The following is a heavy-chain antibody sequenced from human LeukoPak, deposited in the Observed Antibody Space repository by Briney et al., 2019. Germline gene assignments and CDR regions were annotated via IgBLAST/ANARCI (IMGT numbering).Heavy chain of an antibody. V-gene: IGHV3-11*04. Sequence: GGSLKLSCAASGFTFSDYYMTWIRQAPGKGLEWVSYIDAGGNVINYADSVKGQFTISRDNAKNSLYLQMNSLRAEDTAVYYCATYDYWGQGTLVTVSS. CDR3: ATYDY. CDR1: GFTFSDYY. CDR2: IDAGGNVI. J-gene: IGHJ4*02.